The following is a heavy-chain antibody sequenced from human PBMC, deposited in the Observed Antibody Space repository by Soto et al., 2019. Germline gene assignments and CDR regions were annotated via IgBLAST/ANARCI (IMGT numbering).Heavy chain of an antibody. CDR3: VEPPAYYIDSNAYYSV. J-gene: IGHJ4*02. V-gene: IGHV3-64D*06. CDR2: IGTNGGST. D-gene: IGHD3-22*01. Sequence: PGGSLRLSCSASGFTFSNYALHWVRQAPGKGLEYVSSIGTNGGSTFYADSVKGRFTISRDNSKNTLYLQMSGLRAEDTAEYYCVEPPAYYIDSNAYYSVWGQGTLVTVSS. CDR1: GFTFSNYA.